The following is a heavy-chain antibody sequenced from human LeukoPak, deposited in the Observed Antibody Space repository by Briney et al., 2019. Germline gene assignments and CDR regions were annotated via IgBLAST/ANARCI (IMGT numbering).Heavy chain of an antibody. CDR1: GGTFSSYA. D-gene: IGHD6-6*01. CDR2: IIPIFGTA. CDR3: ARDPGELVREDFDY. Sequence: ASVKVSCKASGGTFSSYAISWVRQAPGQGLEWMGGIIPIFGTANYAQKFQGRVTITADESTSTAYMELRSLRSDDTAVYYCARDPGELVREDFDYWGQGTLVTVSS. J-gene: IGHJ4*02. V-gene: IGHV1-69*13.